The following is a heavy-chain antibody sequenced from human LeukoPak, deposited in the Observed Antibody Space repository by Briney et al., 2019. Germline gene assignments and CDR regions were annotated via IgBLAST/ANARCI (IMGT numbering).Heavy chain of an antibody. D-gene: IGHD3-22*01. CDR3: AKVPINYYDSSGSYGYFDY. Sequence: PGGSLRLSRAASGFTFSNYNINWVRQAPGKGLEWVSAISGSGGSTYYADSVKGRFTISRDNSKNTLYLQMNSLRAEDTAVYYCAKVPINYYDSSGSYGYFDYWGQGTLVTVSS. CDR1: GFTFSNYN. CDR2: ISGSGGST. J-gene: IGHJ4*02. V-gene: IGHV3-23*01.